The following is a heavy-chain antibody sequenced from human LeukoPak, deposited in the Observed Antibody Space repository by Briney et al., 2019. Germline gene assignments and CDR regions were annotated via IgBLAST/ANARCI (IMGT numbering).Heavy chain of an antibody. CDR3: ARDLRYFDGGHLDY. J-gene: IGHJ4*02. V-gene: IGHV3-9*01. Sequence: GRSLRPSCAASGFTFDDYAMHWVRQAPGKGLEWVSGISWNSGSIGYADSVKGRFTISRDNAKNSLYLQMNSLRAEDTAVYYCARDLRYFDGGHLDYWGQGTLVTVSS. CDR2: ISWNSGSI. CDR1: GFTFDDYA. D-gene: IGHD3-9*01.